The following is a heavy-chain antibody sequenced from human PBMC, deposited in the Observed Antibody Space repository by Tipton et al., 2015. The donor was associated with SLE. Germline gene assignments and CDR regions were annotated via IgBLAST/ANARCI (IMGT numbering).Heavy chain of an antibody. CDR1: GGSISSHY. CDR2: IFYSGST. V-gene: IGHV4-59*11. D-gene: IGHD6-19*01. J-gene: IGHJ6*02. CDR3: ARAHSSGWHRDYYYYGMDV. Sequence: TLSLTCTVSGGSISSHYWSWIRQPPGKGLEWIGYIFYSGSTNYNPPPKSRVTISSDTPKNQFSLKLSSVPAADTAVYYFARAHSSGWHRDYYYYGMDVWGQGTTVTVSS.